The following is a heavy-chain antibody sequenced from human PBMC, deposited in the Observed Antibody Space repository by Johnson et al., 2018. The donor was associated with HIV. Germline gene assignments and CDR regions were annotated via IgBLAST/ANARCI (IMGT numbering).Heavy chain of an antibody. D-gene: IGHD3-9*01. CDR3: AKGGGVDYDILTCYYGDAFDI. CDR1: GFTFSDCA. CDR2: IIVSGDNT. J-gene: IGHJ3*02. V-gene: IGHV3-23*04. Sequence: VQLVESGGGLVQPRGSLRLSCAASGFTFSDCAMSWVRQGPGKGVEWVSAIIVSGDNTYYADSVKGRFTISRDNSKNTVYLQMNTLRAEDTAVYYCAKGGGVDYDILTCYYGDAFDIWGQVTMVIVSS.